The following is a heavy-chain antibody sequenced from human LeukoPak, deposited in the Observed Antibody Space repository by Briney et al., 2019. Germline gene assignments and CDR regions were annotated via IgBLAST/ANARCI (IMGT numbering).Heavy chain of an antibody. Sequence: ASVKVSCKASGYIFSNYAMHWVRQAPGQRLEWLGRVNIDNTKSEYSQKFQGRVIITRDTSASTAYMEMSGLRSEDTAMYYCAMSVEMAAIPSFDYWGQGTLVTVSS. D-gene: IGHD5-24*01. CDR2: VNIDNTKS. CDR1: GYIFSNYA. CDR3: AMSVEMAAIPSFDY. J-gene: IGHJ4*02. V-gene: IGHV1-3*04.